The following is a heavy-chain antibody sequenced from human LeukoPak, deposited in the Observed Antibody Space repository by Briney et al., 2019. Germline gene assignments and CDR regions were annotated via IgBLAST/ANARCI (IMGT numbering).Heavy chain of an antibody. J-gene: IGHJ5*02. V-gene: IGHV3-23*01. CDR3: AKSSVGDYVNWFDP. Sequence: GGSLRLSCAASGFTFSNFAMSWVRQTPGKGLEWVSGISGSGATTYYADSVKGRFTISRDNSKNTLYLQMNSLRAEDTAVYYCAKSSVGDYVNWFDPWGQGTLVTVSS. D-gene: IGHD3-16*01. CDR2: ISGSGATT. CDR1: GFTFSNFA.